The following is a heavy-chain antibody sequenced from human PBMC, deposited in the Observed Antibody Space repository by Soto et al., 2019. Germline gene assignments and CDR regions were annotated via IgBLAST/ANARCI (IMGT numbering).Heavy chain of an antibody. J-gene: IGHJ2*01. CDR2: IFHTGST. V-gene: IGHV4-30-2*01. D-gene: IGHD3-10*01. CDR3: ASGVSMFRGVAPGCCFDL. Sequence: QLQLQESGSGLVKPSQTLSLTCAVSGGSISSGGYSWNWIRQPPGKGLEWIGYIFHTGSTYYNPSLKSRVTISIDKSKNQFSLKLSSVTAADTAVYYCASGVSMFRGVAPGCCFDLWGRGTLVTVSS. CDR1: GGSISSGGYS.